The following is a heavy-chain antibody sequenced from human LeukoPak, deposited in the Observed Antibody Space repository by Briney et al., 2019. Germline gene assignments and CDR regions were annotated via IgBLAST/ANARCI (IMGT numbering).Heavy chain of an antibody. Sequence: GGSLRLSCGTSGXTFTNYWMSWVRQAPGKGLEWVANVKYDGSEKYYVDSVKGRFTISSDNANNSLYLQMNSLRAEDTAVYYCARTSMVRGLDYWGQGTLVTVSS. CDR3: ARTSMVRGLDY. D-gene: IGHD3-10*01. CDR2: VKYDGSEK. J-gene: IGHJ4*02. V-gene: IGHV3-7*05. CDR1: GXTFTNYW.